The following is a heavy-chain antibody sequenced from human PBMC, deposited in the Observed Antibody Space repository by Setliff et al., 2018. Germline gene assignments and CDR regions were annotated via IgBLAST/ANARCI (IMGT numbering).Heavy chain of an antibody. J-gene: IGHJ3*02. D-gene: IGHD2-21*01. V-gene: IGHV4-34*01. CDR3: AREGEVDAFDI. Sequence: SETLSLTCAVYGGSFSGYYWSWIRQPPGKGLEWIGEINHSGNTNYNPSLKSRVTISVDTSKNQFSLKLSSVTAADTAVYYCAREGEVDAFDIWGQGTMVTVS. CDR1: GGSFSGYY. CDR2: INHSGNT.